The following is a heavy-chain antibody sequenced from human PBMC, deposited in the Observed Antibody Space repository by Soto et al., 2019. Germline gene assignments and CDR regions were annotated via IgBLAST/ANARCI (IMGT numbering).Heavy chain of an antibody. CDR2: IYYSGST. CDR3: ARDRKWLRTNGMDV. J-gene: IGHJ6*02. V-gene: IGHV4-30-4*01. Sequence: QVQLQESGPGLVKPSQTLSLTCTVSGGSISSGDYYWSWIRQPPGKGLEWIGYIYYSGSTYYNPSLKRRVTXXVXTXXNQFSLKLSSVTAADTAVYYCARDRKWLRTNGMDVWGQGTTVTVSS. D-gene: IGHD5-12*01. CDR1: GGSISSGDYY.